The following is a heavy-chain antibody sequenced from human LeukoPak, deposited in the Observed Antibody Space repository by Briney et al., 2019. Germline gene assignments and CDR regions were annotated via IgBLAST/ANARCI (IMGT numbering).Heavy chain of an antibody. CDR2: ISGSGGST. CDR1: GFTFSSYA. CDR3: AKDLRRWFGELNWFDP. J-gene: IGHJ5*02. Sequence: PGGSLRLSCAASGFTFSSYAMSWVRQAPGKGLEWVSAISGSGGSTYYADSVKGRFTISRDNSKTTLYLQMNSLRAEDTAVYYCAKDLRRWFGELNWFDPWGQGTLVTVSS. D-gene: IGHD3-10*01. V-gene: IGHV3-23*01.